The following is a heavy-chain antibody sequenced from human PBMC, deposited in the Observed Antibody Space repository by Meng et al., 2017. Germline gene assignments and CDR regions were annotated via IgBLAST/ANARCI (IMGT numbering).Heavy chain of an antibody. CDR3: ARVTSSYYFDY. V-gene: IGHV4-31*01. D-gene: IGHD2/OR15-2a*01. Sequence: QVRRQESGPALVKPSQTLALTCTVSGGSISSGGYYWSWIRQHPGKGLEWIGYIYYSGSTYYNPSLKSLVTISVDTSKNQFSLKLSSVTAADTAVYYCARVTSSYYFDYWGQGTLVTVSS. CDR2: IYYSGST. CDR1: GGSISSGGYY. J-gene: IGHJ4*02.